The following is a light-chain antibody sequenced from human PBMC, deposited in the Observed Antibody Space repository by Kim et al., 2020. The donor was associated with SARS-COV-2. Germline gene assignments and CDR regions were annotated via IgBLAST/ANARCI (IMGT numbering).Light chain of an antibody. Sequence: VSPGQTAIISCSGDKWGDYLTSWYKQKPGQSPVMVIYQDNKRPSWITEQVSGSNFGNTATLTTTGTQTMDEADYYCQAWDSSTYVVFGGGTQLTVL. J-gene: IGLJ2*01. CDR2: QDN. V-gene: IGLV3-1*01. CDR1: KWGDYL. CDR3: QAWDSSTYVV.